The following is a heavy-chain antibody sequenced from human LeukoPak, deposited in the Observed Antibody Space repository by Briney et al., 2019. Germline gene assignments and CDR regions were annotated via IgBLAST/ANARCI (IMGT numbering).Heavy chain of an antibody. Sequence: SQTLSLTCAISGDSVSSNSAAWNWIRQSPSRGLEWLGRTYFRSKWYNVYAVSVKGRITINPDTSKNQFSLQLNSVTPEDTAVYYCARGPSDMYSTGWFDYWGQGTLVTVSS. V-gene: IGHV6-1*01. CDR3: ARGPSDMYSTGWFDY. J-gene: IGHJ4*02. CDR2: TYFRSKWYN. D-gene: IGHD6-19*01. CDR1: GDSVSSNSAA.